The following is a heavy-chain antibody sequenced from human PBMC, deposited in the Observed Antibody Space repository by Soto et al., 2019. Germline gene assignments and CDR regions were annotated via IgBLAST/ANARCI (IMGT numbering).Heavy chain of an antibody. Sequence: QITLKESGPPLVRPTQTLTLTCTFSGFSLSTSGVGVGWIRQPPGKDLEWLALIYWNDDKRYSPSLKSRLTITKDTAKIQVVLTMTNMDPVDTATYFCAHNEDSNNPDFWGQGTLVTVSS. CDR1: GFSLSTSGVG. V-gene: IGHV2-5*01. J-gene: IGHJ4*02. CDR2: IYWNDDK. CDR3: AHNEDSNNPDF. D-gene: IGHD4-4*01.